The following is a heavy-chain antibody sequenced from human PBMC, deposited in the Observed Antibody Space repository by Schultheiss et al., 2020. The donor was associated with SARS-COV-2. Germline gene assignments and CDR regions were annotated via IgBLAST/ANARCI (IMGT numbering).Heavy chain of an antibody. J-gene: IGHJ5*02. D-gene: IGHD6-6*01. CDR2: IDYSGRI. V-gene: IGHV4-59*08. CDR3: GRHRVNTLGGLLVHNRFDP. Sequence: GSLRLSCAVYGGSFSGYYWSWIRQSPGKGLEWIGYIDYSGRIFYNPSLKSRVTMSVDTSKNQFSLKLSSVTAADTAVYYCGRHRVNTLGGLLVHNRFDPWGQGTLVTVSS. CDR1: GGSFSGYY.